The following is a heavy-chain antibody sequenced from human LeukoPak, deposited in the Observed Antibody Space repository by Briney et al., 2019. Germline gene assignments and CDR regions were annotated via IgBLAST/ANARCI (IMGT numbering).Heavy chain of an antibody. V-gene: IGHV3-48*01. D-gene: IGHD3-3*01. Sequence: PGGSLRLSCAASGFTFSSYSMNWVRQAPGKGLEWVSYISSSSTIYYADSVKGQFTISRDNAKNSLYLQMNSLRAEDTAVYYCARDGRFEFYYDFWSGYYDYWGQGTLVTVSS. CDR1: GFTFSSYS. J-gene: IGHJ4*02. CDR3: ARDGRFEFYYDFWSGYYDY. CDR2: ISSSSTI.